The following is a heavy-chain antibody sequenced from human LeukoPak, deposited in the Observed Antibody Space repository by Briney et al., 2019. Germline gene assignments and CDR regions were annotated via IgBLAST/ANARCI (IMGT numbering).Heavy chain of an antibody. J-gene: IGHJ6*02. Sequence: SETLSLTCAVYGVSFSGYYWSWIRQPPGKGLEWIGYIFYSGTTNYNPSLKSRVTISVDTSKNQFSLKLSSVTAADTAVYYCARGITMVRGETHGMDVWGQGSTVTVSS. CDR1: GVSFSGYY. CDR2: IFYSGTT. CDR3: ARGITMVRGETHGMDV. D-gene: IGHD3-10*01. V-gene: IGHV4-59*01.